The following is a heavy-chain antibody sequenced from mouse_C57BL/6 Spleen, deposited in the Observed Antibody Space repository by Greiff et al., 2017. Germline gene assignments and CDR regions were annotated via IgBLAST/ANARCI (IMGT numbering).Heavy chain of an antibody. D-gene: IGHD2-1*01. CDR3: AEYYGNYYAMDY. V-gene: IGHV1-64*01. J-gene: IGHJ4*01. CDR2: IHTNSGST. CDR1: GYTFTSYW. Sequence: QVQLQQPGAELVKPGASVKLSCKASGYTFTSYWMHWVKQRPGQGLEWIGMIHTNSGSTNYNEKFKSKATLTVDKSSSKAYMQLSSLSAEDSAVYFCAEYYGNYYAMDYWGQGTSVTVSS.